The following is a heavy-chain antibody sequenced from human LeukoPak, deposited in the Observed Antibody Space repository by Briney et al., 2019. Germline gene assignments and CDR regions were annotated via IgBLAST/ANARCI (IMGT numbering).Heavy chain of an antibody. CDR2: IYTSART. V-gene: IGHV4-4*07. J-gene: IGHJ4*02. Sequence: SETLSLTCTVSGGSISSYYWSWIRQPAGKGLEWIGRIYTSARTNYNPSLKSRVTMSVDTSKNQFSLKLSSVTAADTAVYYCVATWFVGVRGVDQYYFDYWGQGTLVTVSS. CDR3: VATWFVGVRGVDQYYFDY. CDR1: GGSISSYY. D-gene: IGHD3-10*01.